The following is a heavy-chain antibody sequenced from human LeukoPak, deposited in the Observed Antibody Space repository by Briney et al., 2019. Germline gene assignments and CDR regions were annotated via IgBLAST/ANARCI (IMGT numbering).Heavy chain of an antibody. CDR3: ASVGLDYGDYAYYFDY. CDR2: IYYSGST. V-gene: IGHV4-31*03. CDR1: GGSISSGGYY. D-gene: IGHD4-17*01. J-gene: IGHJ4*02. Sequence: SQTLSLTCTVSGGSISSGGYYWSWIRQHPGKGLEWIGYIYYSGSTYYNPSLKSRVTISVDTSKNQFSLKLSSVTAADTAVYYCASVGLDYGDYAYYFDYWGQGTLVTVSS.